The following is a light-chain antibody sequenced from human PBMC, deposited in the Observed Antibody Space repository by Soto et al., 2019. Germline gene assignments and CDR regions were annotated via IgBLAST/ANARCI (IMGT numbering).Light chain of an antibody. Sequence: QSALTQPASVSGSPGQSITISCTGTSSHVGGYNYVSWYQQHPGKAPKLIIYEVSNRPSRVSNRFSGSKSGNTASLIISGLQAEDEADYYCNSYTSKSTGVFGTGTKLTVL. CDR1: SSHVGGYNY. J-gene: IGLJ1*01. V-gene: IGLV2-14*01. CDR3: NSYTSKSTGV. CDR2: EVS.